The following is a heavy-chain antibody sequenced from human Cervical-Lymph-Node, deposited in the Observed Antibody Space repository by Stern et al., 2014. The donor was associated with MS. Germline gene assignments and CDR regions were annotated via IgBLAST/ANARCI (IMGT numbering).Heavy chain of an antibody. CDR2: IIPIFGRA. V-gene: IGHV1-69*01. Sequence: VQLVQSGAAVTKPGASLKVSCKASGGTFSNSAINWVHQASGQGLEWMGGIIPIFGRANYAQKFQGRVTITADESTSTAYMELSSLRSEDTAVYYCARGLSYDILTGYSYWGQGTLVTVSS. D-gene: IGHD3-9*01. CDR1: GGTFSNSA. J-gene: IGHJ4*02. CDR3: ARGLSYDILTGYSY.